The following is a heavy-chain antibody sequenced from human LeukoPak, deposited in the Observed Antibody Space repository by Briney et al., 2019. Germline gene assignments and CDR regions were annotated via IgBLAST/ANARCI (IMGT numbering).Heavy chain of an antibody. J-gene: IGHJ4*02. Sequence: GGSLRLSCAASGFTFGNYWMHWVRQASGKGLVWVSSLNSDGSATSYADSVKGRFTISRDSAQNTVYLQMDSLRVEDTAVYYCTSDALLEYCTGNDCYHSDLWCQGILVTVSS. D-gene: IGHD2-8*02. CDR2: LNSDGSAT. V-gene: IGHV3-74*01. CDR1: GFTFGNYW. CDR3: TSDALLEYCTGNDCYHSDL.